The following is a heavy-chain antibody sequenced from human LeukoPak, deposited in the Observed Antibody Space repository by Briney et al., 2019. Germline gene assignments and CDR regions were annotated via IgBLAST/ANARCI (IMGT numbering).Heavy chain of an antibody. CDR2: IYYSGST. CDR3: ARVGAAKRDFDS. Sequence: PSETLSLTCTVSGGSISSYYWSWIRQPPGKGLEWIGDIYYSGSTNYNPSLKGRVTISVDTSKNHFSLRLSSVTAADTAVYYCARVGAAKRDFDSWGQGILVTVSS. J-gene: IGHJ4*02. CDR1: GGSISSYY. D-gene: IGHD1-26*01. V-gene: IGHV4-59*08.